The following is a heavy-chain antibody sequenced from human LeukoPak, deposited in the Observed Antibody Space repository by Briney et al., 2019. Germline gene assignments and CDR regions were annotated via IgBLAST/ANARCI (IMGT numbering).Heavy chain of an antibody. CDR1: GYTFTSYG. V-gene: IGHV1-18*01. Sequence: ASVKVSCKASGYTFTSYGISWVRQAPGQGLEWMGWISTYNGDTNYAQKFQGRVIMTTDTSTSTVYIELRSLRSDDTAAYYCAREWWGYDVLTGDNWFDTWGQGTLVTVSS. D-gene: IGHD3-9*01. CDR3: AREWWGYDVLTGDNWFDT. J-gene: IGHJ5*02. CDR2: ISTYNGDT.